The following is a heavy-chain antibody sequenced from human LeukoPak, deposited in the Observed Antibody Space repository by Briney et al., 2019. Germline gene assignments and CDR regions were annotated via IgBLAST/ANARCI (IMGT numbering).Heavy chain of an antibody. CDR1: GYTFTGYY. J-gene: IGHJ5*02. CDR3: ARVGDSSNSWFDP. Sequence: ASVKVSCKASGYTFTGYYIHWMRQAPGQGLEWMGIINPSGGSNSNAQNFQGRVTMTRDTSTSTVYMEMSSLRYEDTAVYCCARVGDSSNSWFDPWGQGTLVTVSS. CDR2: INPSGGSN. D-gene: IGHD6-19*01. V-gene: IGHV1-46*01.